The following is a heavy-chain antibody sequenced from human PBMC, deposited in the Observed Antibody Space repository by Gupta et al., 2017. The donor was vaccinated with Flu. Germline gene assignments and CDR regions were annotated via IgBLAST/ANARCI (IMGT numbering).Heavy chain of an antibody. D-gene: IGHD2-21*02. V-gene: IGHV3-66*02. J-gene: IGHJ4*02. CDR3: ATKTAVY. CDR2: IYSGGST. CDR1: GFTVATNY. Sequence: EVQLVESGGGLVPPGGSLRLSCAVSGFTVATNYMTWVSVIYSGGSTVYADSVKGRFTISRDSSMNTLYLQMNSLRVEDTAVYYCATKTAVYWGQGTLVTVSS.